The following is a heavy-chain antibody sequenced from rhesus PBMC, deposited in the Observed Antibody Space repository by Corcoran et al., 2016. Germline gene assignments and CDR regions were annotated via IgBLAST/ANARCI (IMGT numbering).Heavy chain of an antibody. J-gene: IGHJ5-2*02. V-gene: IGHV1-156*01. Sequence: EVQLVQSGAEVKKPGASVKVSCKVSGYTFTELSMHWVRQAPEKWRGCKGGVDPVIGEKITAKKFQGRVTMTEDTSTDTAYMELSCLRSEDTAVYYCARVSTFGGSLDVWGRGVLVTVSS. CDR1: GYTFTELS. CDR3: ARVSTFGGSLDV. D-gene: IGHD2-15*01. CDR2: VDPVIGEK.